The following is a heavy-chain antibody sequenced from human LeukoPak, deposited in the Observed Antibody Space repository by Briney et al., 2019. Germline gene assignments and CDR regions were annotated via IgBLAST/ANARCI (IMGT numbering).Heavy chain of an antibody. V-gene: IGHV3-48*04. CDR3: ASGDSGSYFL. CDR2: ISSSSSTI. Sequence: PGGSLRLSCAASGFTFSSYSMSWVRQAPGKGLEWVSYISSSSSTIYYADSVKGRFTISRDNAKNSLYLQMNSLRAEDTAVYYCASGDSGSYFLWGQGTLVTVSS. J-gene: IGHJ4*02. D-gene: IGHD1-26*01. CDR1: GFTFSSYS.